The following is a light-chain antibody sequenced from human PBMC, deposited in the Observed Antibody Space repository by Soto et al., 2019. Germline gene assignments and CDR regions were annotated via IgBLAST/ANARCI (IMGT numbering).Light chain of an antibody. CDR2: GAS. J-gene: IGKJ2*01. CDR3: QQYGSSPPFT. V-gene: IGKV3-20*01. CDR1: RSVCNNC. Sequence: EIVLTQSPGTLSLSPGESATLSCGASRSVCNNCLAWYQQKPGQAPRLLIYGASSRATGIPDRFGGSGSGTDFTLTISRLEPEDFAVYYCQQYGSSPPFTFGQGTKLEIK.